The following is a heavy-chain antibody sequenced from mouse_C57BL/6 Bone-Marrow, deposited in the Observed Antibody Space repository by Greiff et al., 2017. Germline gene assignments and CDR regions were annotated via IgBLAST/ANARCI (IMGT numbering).Heavy chain of an antibody. V-gene: IGHV5-15*01. CDR1: GFTFSDYG. Sequence: EVQLVESGGGLVQPGGSLKLSCAASGFTFSDYGMAWVRQAPRKGPEWVAFISNLANSIYYADTVTGRFTISRENAKNTLYLEMSSLRSEDTAMYYCARRRDYDGYSYAMDYWGQGTSVTVSS. J-gene: IGHJ4*01. CDR3: ARRRDYDGYSYAMDY. CDR2: ISNLANSI. D-gene: IGHD2-3*01.